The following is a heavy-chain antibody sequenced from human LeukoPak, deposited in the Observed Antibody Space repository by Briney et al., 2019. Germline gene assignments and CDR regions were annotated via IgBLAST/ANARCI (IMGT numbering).Heavy chain of an antibody. CDR2: IYHSGST. V-gene: IGHV4-30-2*01. D-gene: IGHD2-2*01. Sequence: PSQTLSLTCAVSGASISSGGYSWSWIRQPPGKGREWIVDIYHSGSTDYNPSLNSRGTIYVDRSKTHFSLKLSSVTAADTAVYYCARDQEYCSGTSCYPYWYDSWGQGTLVTVSS. J-gene: IGHJ5*01. CDR3: ARDQEYCSGTSCYPYWYDS. CDR1: GASISSGGYS.